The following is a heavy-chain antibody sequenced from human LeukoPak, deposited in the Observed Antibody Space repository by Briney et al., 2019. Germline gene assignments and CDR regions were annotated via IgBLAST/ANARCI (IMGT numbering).Heavy chain of an antibody. Sequence: GSSVKVSCKASGGTFSSYAIRWVRQAPGQGLQWMGGIIPIFGTANYAQKFQGRATITADESTSTADMDLSSLRSEDTALYYCERQSITILGVAYNYYYMDVWGKGTTATVSS. V-gene: IGHV1-69*01. D-gene: IGHD3-3*01. J-gene: IGHJ6*03. CDR3: ERQSITILGVAYNYYYMDV. CDR1: GGTFSSYA. CDR2: IIPIFGTA.